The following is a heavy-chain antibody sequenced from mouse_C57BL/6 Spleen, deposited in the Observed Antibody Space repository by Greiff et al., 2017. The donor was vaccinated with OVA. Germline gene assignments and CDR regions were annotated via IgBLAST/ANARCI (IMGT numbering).Heavy chain of an antibody. CDR3: ARRIYYGSSYVEDFFDY. Sequence: VQLQQPGAELVKPGASVTMSCKASGYTFTSYWITWVKQRPGQGLEWIGDIYPGSGGTNYNEKFKSKATLTVDTSSSTAYMQLSSLTSEDSAVYYCARRIYYGSSYVEDFFDYWGQGTTLTVSS. CDR2: IYPGSGGT. J-gene: IGHJ2*01. D-gene: IGHD1-1*01. V-gene: IGHV1-55*01. CDR1: GYTFTSYW.